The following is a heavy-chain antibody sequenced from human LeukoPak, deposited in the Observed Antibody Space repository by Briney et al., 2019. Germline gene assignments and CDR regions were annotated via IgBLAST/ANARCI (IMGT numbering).Heavy chain of an antibody. CDR2: ISTYNGNT. CDR3: ARGLGMVGGVITFSGFDP. Sequence: ASVKVSCKGSGYNFDRYGVNWVRQAPGQGLEWVGWISTYNGNTFYAQKFEGRVSMTTDTSTNTVYMDLSSLRSEDTAVYYCARGLGMVGGVITFSGFDPWGQGTLVTVSS. CDR1: GYNFDRYG. D-gene: IGHD3-10*01. V-gene: IGHV1-18*04. J-gene: IGHJ5*02.